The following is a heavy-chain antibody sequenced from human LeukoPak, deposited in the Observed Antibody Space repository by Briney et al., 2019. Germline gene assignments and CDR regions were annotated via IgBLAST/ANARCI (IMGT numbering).Heavy chain of an antibody. J-gene: IGHJ4*02. D-gene: IGHD5-18*01. V-gene: IGHV1-46*01. CDR1: GYTFSNYY. CDR3: AREIGPIQLHLWGSAFDY. CDR2: INPSGGSR. Sequence: EASGKVSCKASGYTFSNYYIHWVRQAPGQGLEWMGIINPSGGSRSYAQKFQGRLTVTRDTSTSTVYMELSSLRSEDTAVYYCAREIGPIQLHLWGSAFDYWGKGTLVTVSS.